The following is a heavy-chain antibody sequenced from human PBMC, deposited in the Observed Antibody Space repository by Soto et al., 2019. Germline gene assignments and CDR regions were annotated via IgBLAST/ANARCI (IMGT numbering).Heavy chain of an antibody. CDR1: GFTFSSYA. V-gene: IGHV3-23*01. CDR3: AKFRAGLGSQTDS. CDR2: VGVSGATT. D-gene: IGHD3-10*01. Sequence: EVQLLESGGNLVQPGGSLRLSCAASGFTFSSYAMSWVRQAPGKGLEWVSTVGVSGATTYYTDSVKGRFTISRDNSNNTLFLQMHSLRAEDTAIYYWAKFRAGLGSQTDSWCQGALVTVSS. J-gene: IGHJ4*02.